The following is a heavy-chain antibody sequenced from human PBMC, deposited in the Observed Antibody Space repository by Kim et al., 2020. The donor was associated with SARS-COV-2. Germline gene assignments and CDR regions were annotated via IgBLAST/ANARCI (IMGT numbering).Heavy chain of an antibody. V-gene: IGHV4-39*01. CDR2: ICYTGSA. J-gene: IGHJ4*02. CDR3: ARQDSTVSWPNFDY. Sequence: SETLSLTCTVSGGSISSSRYYWGWIRQPPGKGLQWIGSICYTGSAYYNPSLKSRVTISVDTSRNQFSLKLSSVTAAESALYYCARQDSTVSWPNFDYWGQGALVTVSS. CDR1: GGSISSSRYY. D-gene: IGHD6-13*01.